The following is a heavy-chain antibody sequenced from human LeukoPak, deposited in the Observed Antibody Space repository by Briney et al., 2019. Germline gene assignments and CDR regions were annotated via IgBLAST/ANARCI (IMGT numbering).Heavy chain of an antibody. CDR1: GGSISSYY. V-gene: IGHV4-59*12. Sequence: SEALSVTCTVSGGSISSYYWSWIRQPPGKGLEWIGYIYHSGSTYYNPSLKSRVTISVDRSKNQFSLKLSSVTAADTAVYYCARIMGSGPDDFDIWGQGTMVTVSS. J-gene: IGHJ3*02. CDR2: IYHSGST. CDR3: ARIMGSGPDDFDI. D-gene: IGHD2-15*01.